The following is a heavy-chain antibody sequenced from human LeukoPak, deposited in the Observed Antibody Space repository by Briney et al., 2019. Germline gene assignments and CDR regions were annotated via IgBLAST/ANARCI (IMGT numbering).Heavy chain of an antibody. J-gene: IGHJ2*01. Sequence: PSQTLSLTCTVSGGSISSGSYYWSWIRQPAGKGLEWIGRIYTSGSTYYNPSLKSRVTISVDTSKNQFSLKLSSVTAADTAVYYCASLYNYYDSSGYISRYFDLWGRGTLVTVSS. CDR1: GGSISSGSYY. CDR3: ASLYNYYDSSGYISRYFDL. CDR2: IYTSGST. D-gene: IGHD3-22*01. V-gene: IGHV4-61*02.